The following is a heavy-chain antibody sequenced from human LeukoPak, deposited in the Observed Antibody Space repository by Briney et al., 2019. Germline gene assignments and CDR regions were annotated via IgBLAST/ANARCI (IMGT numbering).Heavy chain of an antibody. CDR1: GYSISSGYY. V-gene: IGHV4-38-2*01. D-gene: IGHD2-2*01. Sequence: SETLSLTCAVSGYSISSGYYWGWIRQPPGKGLEWIGSIYHSGSTYYNPSLKIRVTISVDTSKNQFSLKLSSVTAADTAVYYCARRIVVVPAATTADYYMDVWGKGTTVTVAS. CDR3: ARRIVVVPAATTADYYMDV. CDR2: IYHSGST. J-gene: IGHJ6*03.